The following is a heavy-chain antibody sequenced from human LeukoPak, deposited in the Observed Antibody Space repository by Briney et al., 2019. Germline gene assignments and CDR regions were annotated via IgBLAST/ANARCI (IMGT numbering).Heavy chain of an antibody. CDR3: ARYSGYFDY. J-gene: IGHJ4*02. Sequence: SETLSLTCTVSGGSISSYYWSWIRQPPGKGLEWIGYIYYSGSTYYNPSLKSRVTISVDTSKNQFSLKLSSVTAADTAVYYCARYSGYFDYWGQGTLVTVSS. CDR1: GGSISSYY. CDR2: IYYSGST. D-gene: IGHD1-26*01. V-gene: IGHV4-59*08.